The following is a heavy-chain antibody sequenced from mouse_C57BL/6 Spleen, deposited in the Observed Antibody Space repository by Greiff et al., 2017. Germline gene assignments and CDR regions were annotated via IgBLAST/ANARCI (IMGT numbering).Heavy chain of an antibody. D-gene: IGHD3-3*01. CDR1: GYSITSGYY. CDR3: ARARGDSYYFDY. Sequence: EVKLMESGPGLVKPSQSLSLTCSVTGYSITSGYYWNWIRQFPGNKLEWMGYISYDGSNNYNPSLKNRISITRDTSKNQFFLKLNSVTTEDTATYYCARARGDSYYFDYWGQGTTLTVSS. V-gene: IGHV3-6*01. J-gene: IGHJ2*01. CDR2: ISYDGSN.